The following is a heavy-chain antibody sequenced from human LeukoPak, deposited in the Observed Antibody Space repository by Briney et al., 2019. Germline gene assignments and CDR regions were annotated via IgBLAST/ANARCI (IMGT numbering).Heavy chain of an antibody. D-gene: IGHD1-1*01. CDR3: ASGFRGQLGYFDY. Sequence: SETLCLTCAVYGGSFSGYYWSWIRQPPGKGLEWIGEINHSGSTNYNPSLKSPVTISVDTSKNQFSLRLSSVTAADTALYYCASGFRGQLGYFDYWGQGTLVTVSS. J-gene: IGHJ4*02. CDR2: INHSGST. CDR1: GGSFSGYY. V-gene: IGHV4-34*01.